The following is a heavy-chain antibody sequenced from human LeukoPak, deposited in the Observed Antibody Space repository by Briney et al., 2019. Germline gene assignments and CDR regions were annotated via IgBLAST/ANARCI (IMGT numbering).Heavy chain of an antibody. CDR3: ARSLVWFGELLDGPSAFDY. Sequence: ASVKASCKASGYTFTSYGISWVRQAPGQGLEWMGWISAYNGNTNYAQKLQGRVTMTTDTSTSTAYMELRSLRSGDTAVYYCARSLVWFGELLDGPSAFDYWGQGTLVTVSS. D-gene: IGHD3-10*01. CDR1: GYTFTSYG. J-gene: IGHJ4*02. V-gene: IGHV1-18*01. CDR2: ISAYNGNT.